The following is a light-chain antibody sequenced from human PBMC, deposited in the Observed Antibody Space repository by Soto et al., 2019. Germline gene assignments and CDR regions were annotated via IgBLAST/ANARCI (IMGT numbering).Light chain of an antibody. CDR1: SSDVGGYNY. V-gene: IGLV2-14*01. Sequence: QSVLTQPASVSGSPGQSITISCTGTSSDVGGYNYVSWYQQHPGKAPKLMIYDVSNRPSGVSNRFSGSKSGNTASLTISGLQAEDEADCYCSSYTSSSTSPYVFGTGTKVTVL. CDR3: SSYTSSSTSPYV. J-gene: IGLJ1*01. CDR2: DVS.